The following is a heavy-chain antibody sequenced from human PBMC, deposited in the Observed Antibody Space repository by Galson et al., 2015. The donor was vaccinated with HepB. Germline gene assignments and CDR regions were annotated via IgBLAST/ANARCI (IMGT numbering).Heavy chain of an antibody. Sequence: SLRLSCAASGFTFSNYWMSWVRQAPGKGLEWVANIKEDGSEKYYVDSVKGRFTISRDNAKNSMYLQMSSLRVEDTAVYFCARDPGRPELRFAFTVNTKHYAFDVWGRGTTVIVSS. CDR3: ARDPGRPELRFAFTVNTKHYAFDV. CDR2: IKEDGSEK. D-gene: IGHD3-16*01. V-gene: IGHV3-7*01. J-gene: IGHJ6*02. CDR1: GFTFSNYW.